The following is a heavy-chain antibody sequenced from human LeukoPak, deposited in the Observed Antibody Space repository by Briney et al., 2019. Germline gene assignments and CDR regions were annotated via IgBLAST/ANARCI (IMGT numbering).Heavy chain of an antibody. Sequence: ASVKVSCKASGYTFTGYYMHWVRQAPGQGLEWMGGINPNSGGTNYAQKFQGRVTMTRDTSISTAYMELSRPRSDDTAVYYCARAAAVAGTRNDAFDIWGQGTMVTVSS. CDR3: ARAAAVAGTRNDAFDI. CDR2: INPNSGGT. CDR1: GYTFTGYY. J-gene: IGHJ3*02. D-gene: IGHD6-19*01. V-gene: IGHV1-2*02.